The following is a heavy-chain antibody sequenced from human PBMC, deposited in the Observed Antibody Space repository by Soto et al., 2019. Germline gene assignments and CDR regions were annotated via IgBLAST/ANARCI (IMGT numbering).Heavy chain of an antibody. J-gene: IGHJ4*02. CDR1: GFTFSTYW. CDR2: INSDGSTT. V-gene: IGHV3-74*01. Sequence: EVQMVESGGGLVQPGGSLRLSCAASGFTFSTYWMYWVRQAPGKGLVWVSRINSDGSTTTYADSVKGRFAISRDNAKNTLYLQMYSLRAEDTAVYYCARDSGRYYGDVHFDYWGQGTLVTVSS. D-gene: IGHD1-26*01. CDR3: ARDSGRYYGDVHFDY.